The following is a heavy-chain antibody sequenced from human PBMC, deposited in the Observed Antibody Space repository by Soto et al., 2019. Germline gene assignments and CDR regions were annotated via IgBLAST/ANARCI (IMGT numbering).Heavy chain of an antibody. J-gene: IGHJ6*02. CDR2: INHSGST. Sequence: QVQLQQWGAGLLKPSETLSLTCAVYGGSFSGYYWSWIRQPPGKGLEWIGEINHSGSTNYNPSLKSRVTISVDTSKNQFSLKLSSATAADTAVYYCARGKGYYQHYGMDVWGQGTTVTVSS. CDR3: ARGKGYYQHYGMDV. V-gene: IGHV4-34*01. D-gene: IGHD3-10*01. CDR1: GGSFSGYY.